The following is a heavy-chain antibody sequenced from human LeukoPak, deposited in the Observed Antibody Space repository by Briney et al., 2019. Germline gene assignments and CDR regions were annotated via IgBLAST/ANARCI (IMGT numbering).Heavy chain of an antibody. J-gene: IGHJ3*02. Sequence: GGSLRLSCSASGFTFSNFAMSWVRQAPGKGLEWVSVIYSGGSTYYADSVKGRFTISRDNSKNTLYLQMNSLRAEDTAVYYCARGHYYYDSSGYLRDYDAFDIWGQGTMVTVSS. CDR3: ARGHYYYDSSGYLRDYDAFDI. CDR1: GFTFSNFA. CDR2: IYSGGST. V-gene: IGHV3-53*01. D-gene: IGHD3-22*01.